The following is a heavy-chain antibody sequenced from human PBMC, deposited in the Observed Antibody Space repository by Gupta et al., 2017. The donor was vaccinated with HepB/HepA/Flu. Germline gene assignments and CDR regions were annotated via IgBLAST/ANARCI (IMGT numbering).Heavy chain of an antibody. Sequence: QVQLVQSGAEVEKLGGSVRVSCKASGYSFTAYFIHWVRQAPGQGLEWMGWINPNSDGTKYSQKFQGRVIMTRDTSISAVYMEASRLRSDDTAVYSCARGGCTNGVCPPEWCDPWGQGTLVTVSS. J-gene: IGHJ5*02. CDR1: GYSFTAYF. D-gene: IGHD2-8*01. V-gene: IGHV1-2*02. CDR3: ARGGCTNGVCPPEWCDP. CDR2: INPNSDGT.